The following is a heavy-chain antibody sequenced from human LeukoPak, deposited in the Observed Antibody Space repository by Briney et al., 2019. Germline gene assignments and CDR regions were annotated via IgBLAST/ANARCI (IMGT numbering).Heavy chain of an antibody. D-gene: IGHD3-9*01. CDR1: GGTFSSYA. V-gene: IGHV1-69*06. Sequence: SVKVSCKASGGTFSSYAISSVRQAPGQGLEWMGGIIPIFGTANYAQKFQGRVTITADKSTSTAYMELSSLRSEDTAVYYCARDALRYFDWLYYWGQGTLVTVSS. CDR3: ARDALRYFDWLYY. CDR2: IIPIFGTA. J-gene: IGHJ4*02.